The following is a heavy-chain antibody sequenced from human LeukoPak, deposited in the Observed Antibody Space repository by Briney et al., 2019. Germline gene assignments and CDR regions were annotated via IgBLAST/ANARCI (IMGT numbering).Heavy chain of an antibody. CDR2: ISAYNGNT. V-gene: IGHV1-18*01. CDR1: GYTFTSYG. J-gene: IGHJ4*02. CDR3: ARDTEVLMVYAIDPPFDY. D-gene: IGHD2-8*01. Sequence: GASVKVSCKAPGYTFTSYGISWVRQAPGQGLEWMGWISAYNGNTNYAQKLQGRVTMTTDTSTSTAYMELRSLRSDDTAVYYCARDTEVLMVYAIDPPFDYWGQGTLVTVSS.